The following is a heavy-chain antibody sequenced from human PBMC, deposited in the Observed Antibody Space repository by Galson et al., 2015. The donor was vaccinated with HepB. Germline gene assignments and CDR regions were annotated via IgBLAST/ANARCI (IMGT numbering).Heavy chain of an antibody. D-gene: IGHD3-10*01. CDR3: ARRVSTMVQGAIGFDP. V-gene: IGHV5-51*03. CDR1: GYSFTSYW. J-gene: IGHJ5*02. CDR2: IYPGDSDT. Sequence: QSGAEVKKPGDSLKISCKGSGYSFTSYWIGWVRQMPGKGLEWMGIIYPGDSDTRYSPSFQGQVTISADRSISTAYLQWSSLKASDTAMYYCARRVSTMVQGAIGFDPWGQGTLVTVS.